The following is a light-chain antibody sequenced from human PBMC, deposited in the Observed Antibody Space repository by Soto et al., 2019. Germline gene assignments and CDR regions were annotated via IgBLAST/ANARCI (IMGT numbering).Light chain of an antibody. V-gene: IGKV1-39*01. CDR3: QQSSSAPLT. J-gene: IGKJ4*01. CDR2: AAS. CDR1: QGIRNY. Sequence: DIQMTQSPSSLSASVGDRVTITCRASQGIRNYLNWYQQKPGKAPKLLIYAASSLQSGVPSRFSGSGSGTDCTLTISSLQPEDSASYFCQQSSSAPLTFGGGTKVEIK.